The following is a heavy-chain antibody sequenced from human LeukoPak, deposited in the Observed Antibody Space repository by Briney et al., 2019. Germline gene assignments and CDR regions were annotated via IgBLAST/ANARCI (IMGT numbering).Heavy chain of an antibody. CDR3: AREITNPDWLDP. D-gene: IGHD5-24*01. Sequence: PGGSLRLSCGASGFTFSSYSMNWVRQAPGKGLEWVSSISGRSTYIYYADSVKGRFTISRDNANNSLYLQMNSLRAEDTAVYYCAREITNPDWLDPWGQGILVTVSS. CDR1: GFTFSSYS. J-gene: IGHJ5*02. CDR2: ISGRSTYI. V-gene: IGHV3-21*01.